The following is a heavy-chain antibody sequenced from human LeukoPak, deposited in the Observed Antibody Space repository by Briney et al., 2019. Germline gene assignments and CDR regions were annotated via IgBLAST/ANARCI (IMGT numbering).Heavy chain of an antibody. J-gene: IGHJ6*03. V-gene: IGHV3-23*01. CDR1: GFSFSNYA. D-gene: IGHD5-18*01. Sequence: GGSLRLSCAASGFSFSNYAMSWIRQAPGKGLEWVSAISSSGGSTYYTDTVKGRFTISRDNSKNTLYLQMNSLRAEDTAVYYCAKVGYSYGFYYYMDVWGKGTTVTVSS. CDR3: AKVGYSYGFYYYMDV. CDR2: ISSSGGST.